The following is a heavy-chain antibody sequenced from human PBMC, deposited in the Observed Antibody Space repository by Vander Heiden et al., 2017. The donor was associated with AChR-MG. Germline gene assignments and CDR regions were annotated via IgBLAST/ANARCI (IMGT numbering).Heavy chain of an antibody. D-gene: IGHD3-16*01. CDR2: IQYTRST. J-gene: IGHJ5*01. CDR1: SGSINSGAFY. Sequence: QVQLQESGSGLVKSSETLSLTCSVSSGSINSGAFYWGWIRQLPGKGLEWMGYIQYTRSTYYNPSLRSRLTMSVDTSANHLSLKLNSVTAADTAVYFCARGVPDGWCDSWGQGVLGTVSS. V-gene: IGHV4-31*03. CDR3: ARGVPDGWCDS.